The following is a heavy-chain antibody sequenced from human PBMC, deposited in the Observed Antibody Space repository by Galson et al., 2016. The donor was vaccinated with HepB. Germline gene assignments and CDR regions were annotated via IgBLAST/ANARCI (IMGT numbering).Heavy chain of an antibody. CDR1: GFTFSDYY. CDR2: ISSSSSFT. J-gene: IGHJ5*02. CDR3: ARDVAAAGTWVDP. V-gene: IGHV3-11*06. Sequence: SLRLSCAASGFTFSDYYMTWIRQAPGKGLEWVSSISSSSSFTNYADSVKGRFTISRDDAKNSLYLQMNSLRAEDTAVYYCARDVAAAGTWVDPWGQGTLVTVSS. D-gene: IGHD6-13*01.